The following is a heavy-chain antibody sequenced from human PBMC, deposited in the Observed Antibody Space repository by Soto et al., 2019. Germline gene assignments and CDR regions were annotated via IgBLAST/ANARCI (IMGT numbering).Heavy chain of an antibody. CDR3: GRSHGAGSY. J-gene: IGHJ4*02. CDR2: ISSTGKNI. Sequence: QVRLVESGGDLVKPGESLRLSCVASGFTFIDCYTNWVRQAPGKGREWVSYISSTGKNIYYSDSVKGRVIVSRDNAKNSLFLQMSSLTVADSAIYYCGRSHGAGSYWGRGTRVSVSA. D-gene: IGHD4-17*01. CDR1: GFTFIDCY. V-gene: IGHV3-11*01.